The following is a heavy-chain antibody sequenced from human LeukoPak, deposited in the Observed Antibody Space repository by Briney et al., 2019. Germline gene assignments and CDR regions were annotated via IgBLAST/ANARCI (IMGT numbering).Heavy chain of an antibody. V-gene: IGHV4-59*01. CDR3: ARACCSSTSCPFDY. CDR1: GGSISSYY. Sequence: SETLSLTCTVSGGSISSYYWSWIRQPPGKELEWIGYIYYSGSTNYNPSLKSRVTISVDTSKNQFSLKLSSVTAADTAVYYCARACCSSTSCPFDYWGQGTLVTVSS. J-gene: IGHJ4*02. CDR2: IYYSGST. D-gene: IGHD2-2*01.